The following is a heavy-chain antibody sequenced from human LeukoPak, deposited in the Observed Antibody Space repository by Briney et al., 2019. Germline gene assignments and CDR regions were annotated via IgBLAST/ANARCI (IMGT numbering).Heavy chain of an antibody. CDR3: ARWSIVGAYDLFDY. V-gene: IGHV4-30-4*08. J-gene: IGHJ4*02. D-gene: IGHD1-26*01. CDR1: GGSISSGDYY. CDR2: IYYSGST. Sequence: PSETLSLTCAVSGGSISSGDYYWSWIRQPPGKGLEWIGYIYYSGSTYYNPSLKSRVTISVDTSKNQFSLKLSSVTAADTAVYYCARWSIVGAYDLFDYWGQGTLVTVS.